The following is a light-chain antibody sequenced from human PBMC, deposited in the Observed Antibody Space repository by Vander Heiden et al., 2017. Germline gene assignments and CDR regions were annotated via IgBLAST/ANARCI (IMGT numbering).Light chain of an antibody. J-gene: IGKJ3*01. CDR3: QQRSNWPPPFT. CDR2: DAC. Sequence: EIVLTQSPATLSLSPGERATLSCRASQSVSSYLAWYQQKPGQAPRLLIYDACNRATGIPARFSGSGSGTDFTLTISSLEPEDFAVYYCQQRSNWPPPFTVGPGTKVDIK. CDR1: QSVSSY. V-gene: IGKV3-11*01.